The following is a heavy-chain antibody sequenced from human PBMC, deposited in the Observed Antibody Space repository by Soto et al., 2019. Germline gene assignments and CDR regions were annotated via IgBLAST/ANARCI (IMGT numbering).Heavy chain of an antibody. CDR3: ARSHPYSSSWYYYYGMDV. D-gene: IGHD6-13*01. CDR2: ISAYNGNT. CDR1: GYTFTSYG. V-gene: IGHV1-18*01. Sequence: ASVKVSCKASGYTFTSYGISWVRQAPGQGLEWMGWISAYNGNTNYAQKLQGRVTMTTDTSTSTAYMELRSLRSDDTAVYYCARSHPYSSSWYYYYGMDVWGQGTTVNVSS. J-gene: IGHJ6*02.